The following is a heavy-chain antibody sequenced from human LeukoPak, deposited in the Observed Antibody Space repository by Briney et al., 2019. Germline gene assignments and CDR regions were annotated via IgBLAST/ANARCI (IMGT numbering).Heavy chain of an antibody. Sequence: GASVKVSCKASGYTFTSYYMHWVRQAPGQGLEWMGIINPSGGSTSYAQKFQGRVTMTRDMSTSTVYMELSSLRSEDTAVYYCARDQGWLQPQYYFDYWGQGTLVTVSS. D-gene: IGHD5-18*01. CDR2: INPSGGST. J-gene: IGHJ4*02. CDR1: GYTFTSYY. V-gene: IGHV1-46*01. CDR3: ARDQGWLQPQYYFDY.